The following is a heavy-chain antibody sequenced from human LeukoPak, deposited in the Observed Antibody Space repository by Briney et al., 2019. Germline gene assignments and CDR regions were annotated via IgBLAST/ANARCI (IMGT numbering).Heavy chain of an antibody. CDR2: INPKSGGT. V-gene: IGHV1-2*02. Sequence: ASVTVSYKTSGYSFTDYYMHWVRQAPGQGLEWMGWINPKSGGTSSAQKFQGRVTMTRDTPIGTVYMEVSWLTSDDTAIYYCARADRLHGGPYLIGPWGQGTLVTVSS. CDR3: ARADRLHGGPYLIGP. J-gene: IGHJ5*02. CDR1: GYSFTDYY. D-gene: IGHD2-21*01.